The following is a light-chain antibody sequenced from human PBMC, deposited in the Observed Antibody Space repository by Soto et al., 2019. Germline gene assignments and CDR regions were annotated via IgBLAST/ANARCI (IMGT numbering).Light chain of an antibody. CDR1: QGISSY. Sequence: IQLTHSPSSLSASVGDRVTIPCRASQGISSYLACYQQKPGKAPKLLIYAASTLQSGVPSRFSGSVYGTDFTLTISSLQPEDFATYYCQQLNSYPLTFGQGTKVEIK. V-gene: IGKV1-9*01. J-gene: IGKJ1*01. CDR2: AAS. CDR3: QQLNSYPLT.